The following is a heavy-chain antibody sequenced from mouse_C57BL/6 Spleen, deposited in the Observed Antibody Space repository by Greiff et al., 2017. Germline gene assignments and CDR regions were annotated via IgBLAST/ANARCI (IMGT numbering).Heavy chain of an antibody. CDR2: IWGDGST. CDR3: AKRDYYDHDGGYYYAMDY. Sequence: VKVVESGPGLVAPSQSLSITCTVSGFSLTSYGVSWVRQPPGKGLEWLGVIWGDGSTNYHSALISRLSISKDNSKSQVFLKLNSLQTDDTATYYGAKRDYYDHDGGYYYAMDYWGQGTSVTVSS. CDR1: GFSLTSYG. D-gene: IGHD2-4*01. V-gene: IGHV2-3*01. J-gene: IGHJ4*01.